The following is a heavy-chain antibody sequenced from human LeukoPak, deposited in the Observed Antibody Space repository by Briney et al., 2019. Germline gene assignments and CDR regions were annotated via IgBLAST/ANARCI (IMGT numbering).Heavy chain of an antibody. CDR1: GGSISSYS. V-gene: IGHV4-4*07. J-gene: IGHJ3*01. D-gene: IGHD3-10*01. CDR3: AKPSNYYGSATDAFDF. CDR2: IYTSGTT. Sequence: PSETLSLTCTVSGGSISSYSWSWIRQPARKGLEWVGRIYTSGTTHYNPSLKSRVTMSVDTSKHQFSLKLSSVTAADTAVYYCAKPSNYYGSATDAFDFWGQGTMVTVSS.